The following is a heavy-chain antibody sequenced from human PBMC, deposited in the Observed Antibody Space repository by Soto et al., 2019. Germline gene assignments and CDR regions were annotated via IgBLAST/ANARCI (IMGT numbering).Heavy chain of an antibody. V-gene: IGHV4-34*01. D-gene: IGHD6-13*01. Sequence: SETLSLTCAVYGGSFSGYYWSWIRQPPGKGLEWIGEINHSGSTNYNPSLKSRVTIPVDTSKNQFSLKLSSVTAADTAVYYCARGLAAAGSYAFDIWGQGTMLTVSS. CDR2: INHSGST. J-gene: IGHJ3*02. CDR3: ARGLAAAGSYAFDI. CDR1: GGSFSGYY.